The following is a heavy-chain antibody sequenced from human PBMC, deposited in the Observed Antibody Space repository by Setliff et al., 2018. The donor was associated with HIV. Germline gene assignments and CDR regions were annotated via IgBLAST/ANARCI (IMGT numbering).Heavy chain of an antibody. CDR1: GGSISDSDFY. CDR2: IHHSGST. Sequence: SETLSLTCTVSGGSISDSDFYWSWIRQHPGKALEWIGYIHHSGSTFYNPSLKSRLTISIDTSKNQFSLKLSSVTAADTAVYYCAKGVKWLDPWGQGTQVTVSS. J-gene: IGHJ5*02. V-gene: IGHV4-31*03. D-gene: IGHD3-16*01. CDR3: AKGVKWLDP.